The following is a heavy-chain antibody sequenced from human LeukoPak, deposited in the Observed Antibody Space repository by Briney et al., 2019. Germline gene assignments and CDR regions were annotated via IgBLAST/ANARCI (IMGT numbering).Heavy chain of an antibody. CDR1: GFTFSSYG. CDR3: AKELRNYVHFDY. CDR2: ISYGGSNK. J-gene: IGHJ4*02. D-gene: IGHD1-7*01. Sequence: TGRSLRLSCAASGFTFSSYGMHWVRQAPGKGLEWVAVISYGGSNKYYADSVKGRFTISRDNSKNTLYLQMNSLRAEDTAVYYCAKELRNYVHFDYWGQGTLVTVSS. V-gene: IGHV3-30*18.